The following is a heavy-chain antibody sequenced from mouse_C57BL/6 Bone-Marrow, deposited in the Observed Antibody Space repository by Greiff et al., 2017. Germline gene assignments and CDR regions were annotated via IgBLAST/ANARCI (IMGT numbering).Heavy chain of an antibody. V-gene: IGHV2-9-1*01. CDR1: GFSLTSYA. CDR3: ASHSSSWFAY. Sequence: VMLVESGPGLVAPSPSLSITCTVSGFSLTSYAISWVRQPPGKGLEWLGVIWTGGGTNYNSALKSRLSISKDNSKSQVFLKMNSLQTDDTARYYCASHSSSWFAYWGQGTLVTVSA. J-gene: IGHJ3*01. CDR2: IWTGGGT. D-gene: IGHD1-1*01.